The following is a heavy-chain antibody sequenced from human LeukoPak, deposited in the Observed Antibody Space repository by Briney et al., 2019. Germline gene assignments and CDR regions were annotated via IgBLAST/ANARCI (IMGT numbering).Heavy chain of an antibody. D-gene: IGHD2-2*01. J-gene: IGHJ3*02. Sequence: SETLSLTCTVSGGSISSYYWSWIRQPPGKGLEWIGYIYYSGSTNYNPSLKSRVTISVDTSKNRFSLKLSSVTAADTAVYYCARLVGYCSSTSCLDAFDIWGQGTMVTVSS. CDR2: IYYSGST. CDR3: ARLVGYCSSTSCLDAFDI. V-gene: IGHV4-59*08. CDR1: GGSISSYY.